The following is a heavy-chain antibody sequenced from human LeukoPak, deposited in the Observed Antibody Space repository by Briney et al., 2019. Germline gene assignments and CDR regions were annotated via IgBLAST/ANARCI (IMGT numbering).Heavy chain of an antibody. J-gene: IGHJ4*02. Sequence: GGSLRLSCAVSRFTFGIYAMTWVRQAPGRGLEWVSTVSGSGGTTHFADSVKGRFTISRDNSGSTLYLQMNSLRAEDTAVYWCARGHSSGWYYFDSWGQGTLVTVSP. D-gene: IGHD6-19*01. CDR1: RFTFGIYA. CDR3: ARGHSSGWYYFDS. V-gene: IGHV3-23*01. CDR2: VSGSGGTT.